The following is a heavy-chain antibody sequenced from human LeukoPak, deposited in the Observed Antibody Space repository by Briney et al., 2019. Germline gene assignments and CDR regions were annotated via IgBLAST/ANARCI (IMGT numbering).Heavy chain of an antibody. CDR1: GGTFSSYA. J-gene: IGHJ4*02. Sequence: AAVKVSCKASGGTFSSYAISWVRQAPGQGLEWMGGIIPIFGTANYAQKFQGRVTITADESTSTAYMELSSLRSEDTAAYYCARQPRSGKLGGYWGQETLVTVSS. CDR3: ARQPRSGKLGGY. D-gene: IGHD2-15*01. CDR2: IIPIFGTA. V-gene: IGHV1-69*13.